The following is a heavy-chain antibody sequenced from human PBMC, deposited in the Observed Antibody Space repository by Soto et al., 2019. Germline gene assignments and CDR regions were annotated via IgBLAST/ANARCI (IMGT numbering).Heavy chain of an antibody. CDR2: IYYSGST. V-gene: IGHV4-59*01. D-gene: IGHD5-12*01. CDR1: GGSISSYY. CDR3: AREGLAFDP. Sequence: PSETLSLTCTVSGGSISSYYWSWIRQPPGKGLEWIGYIYYSGSTNYNPSLKSRVTISVDTSKNQFSLKLSSVIAADTAVYYCAREGLAFDPWGQGTLVTVSS. J-gene: IGHJ5*02.